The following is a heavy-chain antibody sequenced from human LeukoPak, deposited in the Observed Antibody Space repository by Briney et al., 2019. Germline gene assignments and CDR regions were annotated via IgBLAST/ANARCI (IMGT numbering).Heavy chain of an antibody. CDR2: ISGSGGST. J-gene: IGHJ4*02. V-gene: IGHV3-23*01. D-gene: IGHD3-10*01. CDR3: AKTGRPMVRGVIDY. CDR1: GFTSSSYA. Sequence: PGGSLRLSCAASGFTSSSYAMSWVRQAPGKGLEWVSAISGSGGSTYYADSVKGRFTISRDNSKNTLYLQMNSLRAEDTAVYYCAKTGRPMVRGVIDYWGQGTLVTVSS.